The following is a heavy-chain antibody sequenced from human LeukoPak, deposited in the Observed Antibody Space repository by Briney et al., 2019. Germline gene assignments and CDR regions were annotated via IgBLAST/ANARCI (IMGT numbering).Heavy chain of an antibody. D-gene: IGHD4-17*01. V-gene: IGHV3-15*01. CDR1: GFTLSNAR. CDR3: TSRAVTTNDY. Sequence: GGSLRLPCAASGFTLSNARMNWVRQAPGKRLEGAGSIQKKTEGGTTEYAAPVKGRFITSRDDSKNMLYLQMNSLKTDDTAVYYCTSRAVTTNDYWGQGTLVTVSS. J-gene: IGHJ4*02. CDR2: IQKKTEGGTT.